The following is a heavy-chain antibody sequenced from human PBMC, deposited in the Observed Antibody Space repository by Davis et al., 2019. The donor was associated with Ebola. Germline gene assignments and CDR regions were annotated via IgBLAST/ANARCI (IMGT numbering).Heavy chain of an antibody. Sequence: ASVKVSCMASGYTFTSYYMHWVRQAPGQGLEWMGIINPSGGSTSYAQKFQGRVTMTRNTSISTAYMELSSLRSEDTAVYYCAREEGYYYYGMDVWGQGTTVTVSS. CDR3: AREEGYYYYGMDV. J-gene: IGHJ6*02. CDR1: GYTFTSYY. V-gene: IGHV1-46*01. CDR2: INPSGGST.